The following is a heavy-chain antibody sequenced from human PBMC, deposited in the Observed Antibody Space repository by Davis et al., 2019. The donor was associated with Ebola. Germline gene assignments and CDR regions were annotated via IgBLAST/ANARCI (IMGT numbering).Heavy chain of an antibody. J-gene: IGHJ6*02. D-gene: IGHD6-13*01. CDR1: GYTFTSYY. CDR2: INPSGGST. CDR3: ARTFIGYSSSEYYYGMDV. Sequence: ASVKVSCKASGYTFTSYYMHWVRQAPGQGLEWMGIINPSGGSTSYAQKFQGRVTMTRDTSTSTVYMELSSLRSEDTAVYYCARTFIGYSSSEYYYGMDVWGQGTTVTVSS. V-gene: IGHV1-46*03.